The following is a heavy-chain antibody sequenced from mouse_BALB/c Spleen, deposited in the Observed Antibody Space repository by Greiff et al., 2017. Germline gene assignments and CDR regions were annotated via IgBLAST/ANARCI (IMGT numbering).Heavy chain of an antibody. CDR3: ARRLRQNAMDY. V-gene: IGHV1-84*02. CDR2: IYPGSGNT. CDR1: GYTFTDYY. Sequence: LQESGPELVKPGASVKISCKASGYTFTDYYINWVKQKPGQGLEWIGWIYPGSGNTKYNEKFKGKATLTVDTSSSTAYMQLSSLTSEDTAVYFCARRLRQNAMDYWGQGTSVTVSS. J-gene: IGHJ4*01. D-gene: IGHD2-2*01.